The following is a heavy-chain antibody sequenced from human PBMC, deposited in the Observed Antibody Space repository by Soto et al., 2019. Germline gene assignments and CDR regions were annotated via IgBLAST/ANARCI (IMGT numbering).Heavy chain of an antibody. CDR1: GFTFSSYS. CDR3: ARTSTVTTYYYYYYMDV. Sequence: GGSLRLSCAASGFTFSSYSMNWVRQAPGKGLEWVSSISSSSSYIYYADSVKGRFTISRDNAKNSLYLQMNGLRAEDTAVYYCARTSTVTTYYYYYYMDVWGKGTTVTVSS. V-gene: IGHV3-21*01. J-gene: IGHJ6*03. CDR2: ISSSSSYI. D-gene: IGHD4-4*01.